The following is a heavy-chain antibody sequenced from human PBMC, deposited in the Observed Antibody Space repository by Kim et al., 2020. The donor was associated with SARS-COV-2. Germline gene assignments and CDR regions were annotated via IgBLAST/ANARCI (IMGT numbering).Heavy chain of an antibody. V-gene: IGHV4-39*01. CDR1: GGSISSSSYY. D-gene: IGHD3-22*01. J-gene: IGHJ3*02. Sequence: SETLSLTCTVSGGSISSSSYYWGWIRQPPGKGLEWIGSIYYSGSTYYNPSLKSRVTISVDTSKNQFSLKLSSVTAADTAVYYCARLPGLLQDFGGNAFDIWGQGTMVTVSS. CDR2: IYYSGST. CDR3: ARLPGLLQDFGGNAFDI.